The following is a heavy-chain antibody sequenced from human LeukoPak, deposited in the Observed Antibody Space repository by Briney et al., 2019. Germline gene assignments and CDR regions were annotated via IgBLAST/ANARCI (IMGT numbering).Heavy chain of an antibody. CDR2: MSGNGAYI. D-gene: IGHD3-22*01. CDR3: AKASYDSSGYYRVGYFDY. J-gene: IGHJ4*02. CDR1: GFPLSSFA. Sequence: GGPLRLSCAASGFPLSSFAMSWVRQAPGKGLEWVSGMSGNGAYIHFADSVKGRFTISRDNPKSTLYLQMSSLRAEDTALYYCAKASYDSSGYYRVGYFDYWGQGTLVTVSS. V-gene: IGHV3-23*01.